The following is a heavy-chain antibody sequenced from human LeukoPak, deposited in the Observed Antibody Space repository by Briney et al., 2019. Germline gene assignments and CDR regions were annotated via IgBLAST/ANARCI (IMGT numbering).Heavy chain of an antibody. D-gene: IGHD3-3*01. J-gene: IGHJ4*02. CDR2: INPNSGGT. CDR3: AREGGYDFWSGYWGRFDY. V-gene: IGHV1-2*02. CDR1: GYTFTSNY. Sequence: GASVKVSCKAFGYTFTSNYMHWVRQAPGQGLEWMGWINPNSGGTNYAQKFQGRVTMTRDTSISTAYMELRSLRSDDTAVYYCAREGGYDFWSGYWGRFDYWGQGTLVTVSS.